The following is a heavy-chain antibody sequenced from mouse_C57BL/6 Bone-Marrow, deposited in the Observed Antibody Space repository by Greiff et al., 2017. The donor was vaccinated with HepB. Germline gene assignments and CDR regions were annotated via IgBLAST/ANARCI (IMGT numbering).Heavy chain of an antibody. J-gene: IGHJ3*01. V-gene: IGHV1-64*01. D-gene: IGHD1-1*01. CDR3: ERGDYGSGFAY. CDR1: GYTFTSHW. Sequence: QVQLQQPGAELVKPGASVKLSCKASGYTFTSHWMHWVKQRPGQGLEWIGMIHPNSGSTNYNEKFKSKATLTVDKSSSTAYMQLSSLTSEDSAVYYCERGDYGSGFAYWGQGTLVTVSA. CDR2: IHPNSGST.